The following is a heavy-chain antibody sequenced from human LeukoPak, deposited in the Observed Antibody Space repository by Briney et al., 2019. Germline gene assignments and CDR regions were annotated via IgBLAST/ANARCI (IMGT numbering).Heavy chain of an antibody. CDR2: IYYSGST. CDR3: ARGTGDRLSRDWFDP. V-gene: IGHV4-30-4*08. Sequence: SQTLSLTCTVSGVSISSGDYYWSWIRQPPGKGLEWIGYIYYSGSTYYNPSLKSRVTISVDTSKNQFSLRLSSVTAADTAVYYCARGTGDRLSRDWFDPWGQGTLVTVSS. J-gene: IGHJ5*02. CDR1: GVSISSGDYY. D-gene: IGHD7-27*01.